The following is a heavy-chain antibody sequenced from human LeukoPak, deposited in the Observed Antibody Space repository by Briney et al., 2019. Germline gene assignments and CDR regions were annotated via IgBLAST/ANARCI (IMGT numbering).Heavy chain of an antibody. V-gene: IGHV4-39*07. CDR1: GGSISSSSYY. Sequence: PSETLSLTCTVSGGSISSSSYYWGWIRQPPGKGLEWFGSIYYSGSTYYNPSVKSRVTISVDTSKNQFSLKLSSVPAADTAVYYCARSLNDDYYDSSGYPDYWGQGTLVTVSS. J-gene: IGHJ4*02. D-gene: IGHD3-22*01. CDR3: ARSLNDDYYDSSGYPDY. CDR2: IYYSGST.